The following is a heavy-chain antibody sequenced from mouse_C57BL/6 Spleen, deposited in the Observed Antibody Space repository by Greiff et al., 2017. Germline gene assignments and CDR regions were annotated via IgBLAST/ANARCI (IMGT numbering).Heavy chain of an antibody. CDR1: GYTFTSYW. CDR3: ARAGYYGSNYAMDY. V-gene: IGHV1-69*01. Sequence: QVHVKQPGAELVMPGASVKLSCKASGYTFTSYWMHWVKQRPGQGLEWIGEIDPSDSYTNYNQKFKGKSTLTVDKSSSTAYMQLSSLTSEDSAVYYCARAGYYGSNYAMDYWGQGTSVTVSS. CDR2: IDPSDSYT. J-gene: IGHJ4*01. D-gene: IGHD1-1*01.